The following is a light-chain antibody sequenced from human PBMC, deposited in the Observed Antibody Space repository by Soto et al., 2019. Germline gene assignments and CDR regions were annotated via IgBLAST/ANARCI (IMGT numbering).Light chain of an antibody. CDR2: EES. CDR3: QQYNSYLYT. Sequence: DIQMTQSPSTLSGSVGDRVTITCRASQAVPNNMAWYQQKPGKPPKLLIYEESTLHSGVPSRFSGSGSGTEFTLTISSLQPDDFATYYCQQYNSYLYTFGQGTKVDIK. J-gene: IGKJ2*01. V-gene: IGKV1-5*01. CDR1: QAVPNN.